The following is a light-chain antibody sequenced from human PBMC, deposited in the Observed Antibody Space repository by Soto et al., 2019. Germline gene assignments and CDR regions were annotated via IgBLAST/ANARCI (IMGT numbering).Light chain of an antibody. CDR1: SSDIGGFIH. J-gene: IGLJ1*01. Sequence: QSVLTQPASVSDSPGQSITISCIGTSSDIGGFIHVSWHQQHPGKAPKLIIYDVNNRPAGVSNRFSGSKTGNTASLIIPGLQAEDEADYYCSSFTSSSSYVFGSG. V-gene: IGLV2-14*01. CDR2: DVN. CDR3: SSFTSSSSYV.